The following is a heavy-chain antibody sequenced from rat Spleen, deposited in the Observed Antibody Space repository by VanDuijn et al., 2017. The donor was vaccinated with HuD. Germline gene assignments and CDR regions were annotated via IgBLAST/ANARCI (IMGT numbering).Heavy chain of an antibody. CDR2: ISSSGNG. CDR3: TGEWSYGSSAY. V-gene: IGHV2S8*01. J-gene: IGHJ2*01. CDR1: GFSLRSFG. D-gene: IGHD1-7*01. Sequence: QVQLKESGPGLVQPSQTLSLTCTVSGFSLRSFGVSWVRQPPGQGLEWIAAISSSGNGYYNSPLKSRLSISRDTSKSQVFLKMNSLQTEDTAIYFCTGEWSYGSSAYWGQGVMVTASS.